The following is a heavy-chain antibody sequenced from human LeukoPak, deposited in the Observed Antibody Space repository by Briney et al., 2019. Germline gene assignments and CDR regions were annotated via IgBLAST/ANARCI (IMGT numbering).Heavy chain of an antibody. CDR1: GFTFSSYS. V-gene: IGHV3-21*04. CDR3: AKEMATIRAFGF. Sequence: GGSLRLSCAASGFTFSSYSMNWVRQAPGKGLEWVSSISSSSSYIYYADSVKGRFTISRDNAKNSLYLQMNSLRAEDTAVYYCAKEMATIRAFGFWGQGTMVTVSS. CDR2: ISSSSSYI. D-gene: IGHD5-24*01. J-gene: IGHJ3*01.